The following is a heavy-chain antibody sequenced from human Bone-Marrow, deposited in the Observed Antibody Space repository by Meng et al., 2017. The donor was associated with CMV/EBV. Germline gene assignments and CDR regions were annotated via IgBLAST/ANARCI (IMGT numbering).Heavy chain of an antibody. CDR1: GGTFSSYA. Sequence: SVKVSCKASGGTFSSYAISWVRQAPGQGLEWMGGIIPIFGTANYAQKFQGRVTITTDESMSTAYMELSSLRSEDTAVYYCARGNSNAFDIWGQGTRVTVSS. J-gene: IGHJ3*02. CDR2: IIPIFGTA. D-gene: IGHD4-23*01. V-gene: IGHV1-69*05. CDR3: ARGNSNAFDI.